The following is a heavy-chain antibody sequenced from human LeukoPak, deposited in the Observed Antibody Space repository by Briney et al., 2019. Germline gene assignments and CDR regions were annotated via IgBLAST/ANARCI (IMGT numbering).Heavy chain of an antibody. CDR3: ASGPIPPYSQAGWFDP. J-gene: IGHJ5*02. V-gene: IGHV4-34*01. D-gene: IGHD5-12*01. CDR1: GGSFSGYY. Sequence: KPSETLSLTCAVYGGSFSGYYWSWIRQPPGKGLEWIGEINHSGSTNYNPSLKSRVTISVDTSKNQFSLKLSSVTAADTAVYYCASGPIPPYSQAGWFDPWGQGTLVTVSS. CDR2: INHSGST.